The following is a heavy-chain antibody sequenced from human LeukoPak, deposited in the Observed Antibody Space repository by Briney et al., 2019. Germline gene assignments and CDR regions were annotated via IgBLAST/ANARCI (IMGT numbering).Heavy chain of an antibody. J-gene: IGHJ5*02. CDR1: GFTLSAYA. CDR3: AKDVRFSSGA. V-gene: IGHV3-23*01. D-gene: IGHD6-19*01. CDR2: VGGGANVNYT. Sequence: GGSLRLSCAGSGFTLSAYAMTWVRLAPGKGLEWVAGVGGGANVNYTSYADSVKGRFTLSRDSSKKTLYLQMNSLRAEDTAVYYCAKDVRFSSGAWGQGTLVTVSS.